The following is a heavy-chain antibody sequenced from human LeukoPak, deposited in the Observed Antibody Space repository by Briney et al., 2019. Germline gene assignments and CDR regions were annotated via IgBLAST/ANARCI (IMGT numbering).Heavy chain of an antibody. CDR2: ISWNSGDI. J-gene: IGHJ4*02. V-gene: IGHV3-9*01. CDR3: ARGDERNYDFWSGFIDY. CDR1: GFTFDDYA. D-gene: IGHD3-3*01. Sequence: GGSLRLSCAASGFTFDDYAMHWVRQAPGKGLEWVSGISWNSGDIGYADSVKGRFTISRDNAKNSLYLQMNSLRAEDTAVYYCARGDERNYDFWSGFIDYWGQGTLVTVSS.